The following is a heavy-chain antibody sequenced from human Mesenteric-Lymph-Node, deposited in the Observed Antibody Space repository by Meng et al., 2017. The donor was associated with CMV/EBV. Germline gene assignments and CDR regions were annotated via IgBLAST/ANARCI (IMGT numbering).Heavy chain of an antibody. J-gene: IGHJ4*02. CDR1: GYTFIDYY. CDR3: ARDRDTDWYSPFDY. D-gene: IGHD3-9*01. Sequence: QVQLVQSGAEVHKPGASVRVSCNASGYTFIDYYINWVRQAPGQGLEWMGRINPKTGGRSYAQNFQGRVTMTRDTSINTAYMEVNRLNSDDTAMYYCARDRDTDWYSPFDYWGPGTLVTVSS. V-gene: IGHV1-2*06. CDR2: INPKTGGR.